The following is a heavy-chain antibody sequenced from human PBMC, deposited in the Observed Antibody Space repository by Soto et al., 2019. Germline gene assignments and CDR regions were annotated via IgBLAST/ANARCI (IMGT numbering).Heavy chain of an antibody. CDR2: ISYDGSNK. V-gene: IGHV3-30*18. CDR3: AKDKKDIVVVPAAMMRCGAFDF. CDR1: GFTFSSYG. D-gene: IGHD2-2*01. J-gene: IGHJ3*01. Sequence: QVQLVESGGGVVQPGSSLRLSCAASGFTFSSYGMHWVRQAPGKGLEWVAVISYDGSNKYYADSVKGRFTISRDNSKNTLYLQMNSRSAEDTAVYYCAKDKKDIVVVPAAMMRCGAFDFWGQGTMVTVSS.